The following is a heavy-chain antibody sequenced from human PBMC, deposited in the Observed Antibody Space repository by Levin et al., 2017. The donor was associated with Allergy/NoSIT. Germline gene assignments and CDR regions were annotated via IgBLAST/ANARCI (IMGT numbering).Heavy chain of an antibody. J-gene: IGHJ4*02. D-gene: IGHD6-25*01. Sequence: KVSCKTSGYSFTNYWIGWVRQMPGKGLEWMGLIYPEDSDTRYSPSFRGQVTTSADKSITTAYLQWSSLKASDTAMYYCVRRGGSGYSIYYWGRGTLVTVSS. V-gene: IGHV5-51*01. CDR1: GYSFTNYW. CDR2: IYPEDSDT. CDR3: VRRGGSGYSIYY.